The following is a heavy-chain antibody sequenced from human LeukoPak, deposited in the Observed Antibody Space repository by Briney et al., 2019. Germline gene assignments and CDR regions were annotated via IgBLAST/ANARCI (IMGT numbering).Heavy chain of an antibody. V-gene: IGHV1-8*01. CDR1: GYTFISYN. Sequence: ASVKVSCKASGYTFISYNVNWVRQATGQGLEWMGWMNPNSGNTDYAQKLQGRVTMTRNTSISTAYMELSSLTSEDTAVYYCAREKSYSSPFDPWGQGTLVTVSS. J-gene: IGHJ5*02. CDR3: AREKSYSSPFDP. CDR2: MNPNSGNT. D-gene: IGHD6-13*01.